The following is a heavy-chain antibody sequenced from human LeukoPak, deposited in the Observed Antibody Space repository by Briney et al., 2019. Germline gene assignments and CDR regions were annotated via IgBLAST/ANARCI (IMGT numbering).Heavy chain of an antibody. CDR2: IYYSGST. Sequence: SETLSLTCTVSGGSISSYYWSWIRQPPGKGLEWIGYIYYSGSTNYNPSLKSRVTISVDTPKNQFSLKLSSVTAADTAVYYCARADDILTGYYDPGAFDIWGQGTMVTVSS. CDR1: GGSISSYY. D-gene: IGHD3-9*01. CDR3: ARADDILTGYYDPGAFDI. V-gene: IGHV4-59*01. J-gene: IGHJ3*02.